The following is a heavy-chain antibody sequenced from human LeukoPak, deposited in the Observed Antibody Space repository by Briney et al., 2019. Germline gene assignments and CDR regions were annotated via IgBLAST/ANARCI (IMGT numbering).Heavy chain of an antibody. V-gene: IGHV3-13*01. Sequence: GGSLRLSCATSGFTLSSYAMHWVRQATGKGLEWVSAIGTAGDTYYPGSVKGRFTISRENAQNSLSLQMNSLRAEDTAVYYCVRQQTPHGNFDYWGQGTLVTVSS. CDR1: GFTLSSYA. J-gene: IGHJ4*02. CDR3: VRQQTPHGNFDY. D-gene: IGHD1-26*01. CDR2: IGTAGDT.